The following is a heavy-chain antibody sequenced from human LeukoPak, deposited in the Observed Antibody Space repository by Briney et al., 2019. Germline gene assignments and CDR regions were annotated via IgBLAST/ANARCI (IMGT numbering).Heavy chain of an antibody. CDR3: ARDCSSTSCLPSAYYYYYYMDV. J-gene: IGHJ6*03. CDR1: GYTFTSYG. V-gene: IGHV1-18*01. D-gene: IGHD2-2*01. Sequence: GASVKVSCKASGYTFTSYGISWVRQAPGQGLEWMGWISAYNGNTNYAQKLQGRVTVTTDTSTSIAYMELRSLRSDDTAVYYCARDCSSTSCLPSAYYYYYYMDVWGKGTTVTVSS. CDR2: ISAYNGNT.